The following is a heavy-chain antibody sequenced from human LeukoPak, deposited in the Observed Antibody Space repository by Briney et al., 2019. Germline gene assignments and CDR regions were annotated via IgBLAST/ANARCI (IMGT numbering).Heavy chain of an antibody. D-gene: IGHD1-1*01. CDR1: GFTFSSYW. CDR3: AREERRSWYFDY. Sequence: GGSLRLSCAASGFTFSSYWVSWVRQAPGKGMEWVANIKRDGSEKYYVDSVKGRFTISRDNAKNSLYLQMNSLRAEDTAVYYCAREERRSWYFDYWGQGTLVTVSS. V-gene: IGHV3-7*03. J-gene: IGHJ4*02. CDR2: IKRDGSEK.